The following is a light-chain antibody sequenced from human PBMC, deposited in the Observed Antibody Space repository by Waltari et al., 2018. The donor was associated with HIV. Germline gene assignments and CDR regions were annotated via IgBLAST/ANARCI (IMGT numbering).Light chain of an antibody. J-gene: IGLJ2*01. CDR3: NSRDSSGNHLV. CDR1: SLRRYY. V-gene: IGLV3-19*01. CDR2: GKN. Sequence: SSELTHDPAVSVALGQTVRITCQGDSLRRYYASLYQQKPGQAPVLVIYGKNNRPSGIPDRFSGSSSGNTASLTITGAQAEDEADYYCNSRDSSGNHLVFGGGTKLTVL.